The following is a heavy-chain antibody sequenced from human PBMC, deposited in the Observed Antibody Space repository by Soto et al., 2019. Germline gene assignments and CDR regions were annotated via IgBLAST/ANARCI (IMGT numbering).Heavy chain of an antibody. V-gene: IGHV3-21*01. Sequence: EVQLVESGGGLVKPGGSLRLSCAASGFTFSSYSMNWVRQAPGKGLEWVSSISSSSSYIYYADSVKGRFTISRDNAKNSLYRQMNSLRAEDTAVYYCARDCSSTSCYDYYYYGMDVWGQGTTVTVSS. D-gene: IGHD2-2*01. CDR2: ISSSSSYI. CDR1: GFTFSSYS. J-gene: IGHJ6*02. CDR3: ARDCSSTSCYDYYYYGMDV.